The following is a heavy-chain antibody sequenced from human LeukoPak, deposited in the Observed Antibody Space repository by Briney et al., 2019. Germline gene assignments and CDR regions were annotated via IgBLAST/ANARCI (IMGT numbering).Heavy chain of an antibody. J-gene: IGHJ4*02. CDR1: GFTFSGSA. V-gene: IGHV3-73*01. CDR3: TRHFTYYYDSSGYGDYYFDY. D-gene: IGHD3-22*01. CDR2: IRSKANSYAT. Sequence: PGGSLKLSCAASGFTFSGSAMHWVRQASGKGLEWVGRIRSKANSYATAHAASVKGRFTISRDDSKNTAYLQMNSLKTEDTAVYYCTRHFTYYYDSSGYGDYYFDYWGQGTLVTVSS.